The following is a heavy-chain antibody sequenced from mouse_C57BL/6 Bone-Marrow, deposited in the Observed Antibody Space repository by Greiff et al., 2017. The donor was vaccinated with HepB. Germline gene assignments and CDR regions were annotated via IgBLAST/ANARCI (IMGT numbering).Heavy chain of an antibody. Sequence: EVKLMESGGGLVQPGGSLSLSCAASGFTFTDYYMSWVRQPPGKALEWLGFIRNKANGYTTEYSASVKGRFTISRDNSQSILYLQMNALGAEDSATYYCARYIAFFDVWGTGTTVTVSS. CDR1: GFTFTDYY. D-gene: IGHD6-1*01. CDR3: ARYIAFFDV. J-gene: IGHJ1*03. CDR2: IRNKANGYTT. V-gene: IGHV7-3*01.